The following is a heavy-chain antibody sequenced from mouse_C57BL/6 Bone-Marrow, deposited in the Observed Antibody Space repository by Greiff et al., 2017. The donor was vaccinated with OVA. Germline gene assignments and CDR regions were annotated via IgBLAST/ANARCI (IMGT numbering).Heavy chain of an antibody. V-gene: IGHV1-59*01. Sequence: VKLQQPGAELVRPGTSVKLSCKASGYTFTSYWMHWVKQRPGQGLEWIGVIDPSDSYTNYNQKFKGKATLTVDTSSSTAYMQLSSLTSEDSAVYYCARDPDGQKDYWGQGTTLTVSS. CDR3: ARDPDGQKDY. D-gene: IGHD2-3*01. CDR1: GYTFTSYW. J-gene: IGHJ2*01. CDR2: IDPSDSYT.